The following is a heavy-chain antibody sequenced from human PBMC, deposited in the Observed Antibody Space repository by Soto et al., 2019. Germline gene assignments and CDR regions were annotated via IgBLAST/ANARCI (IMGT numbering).Heavy chain of an antibody. J-gene: IGHJ3*02. Sequence: PSQTLSLTCXISGDSVSSNSAAWNWIRQSPSRGLEWLGRTYYRSKWYNDYAVSVKGRITINPDTSKNQFSLQLNSVTPEDTAVYYCARVYGSIAAAGGDDAFDIWGQGTMVTVSS. CDR1: GDSVSSNSAA. CDR2: TYYRSKWYN. D-gene: IGHD6-13*01. V-gene: IGHV6-1*01. CDR3: ARVYGSIAAAGGDDAFDI.